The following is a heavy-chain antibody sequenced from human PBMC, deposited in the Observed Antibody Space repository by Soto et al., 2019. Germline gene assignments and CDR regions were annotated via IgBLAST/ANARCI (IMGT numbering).Heavy chain of an antibody. D-gene: IGHD3-3*01. V-gene: IGHV3-30*04. J-gene: IGHJ4*02. CDR3: ASSRSGAVADPFDF. Sequence: PGGSLRLSCAASGFTFRSYAIHWVRQAPGKGLEWVAVISRDGTNKYYVDSVKGRFTISRDNSKDTVYLQMNSLRDEDSAMFYCASSRSGAVADPFDFWGQGTLVTVYS. CDR1: GFTFRSYA. CDR2: ISRDGTNK.